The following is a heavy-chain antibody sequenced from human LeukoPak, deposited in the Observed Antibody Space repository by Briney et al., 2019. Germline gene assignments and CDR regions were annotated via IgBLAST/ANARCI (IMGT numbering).Heavy chain of an antibody. Sequence: ASVKVSCKASGGTFSSYAISWVRQAPGQGLEWMGGIIPIFGTASYAQKFQGRVTITADESTSTAYMELSRLRSDDTAVYYCAVTYHDSSGYYYVYYFDYWGQGTLVTVSS. V-gene: IGHV1-69*13. J-gene: IGHJ4*02. CDR2: IIPIFGTA. CDR3: AVTYHDSSGYYYVYYFDY. D-gene: IGHD3-22*01. CDR1: GGTFSSYA.